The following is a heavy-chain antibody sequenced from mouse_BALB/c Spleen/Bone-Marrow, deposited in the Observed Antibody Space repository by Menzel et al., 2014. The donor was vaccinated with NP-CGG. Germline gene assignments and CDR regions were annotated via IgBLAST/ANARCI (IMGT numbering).Heavy chain of an antibody. CDR2: ISPSDGYT. V-gene: IGHV1-69*02. D-gene: IGHD2-4*01. CDR3: IRAGTMITTWVGY. J-gene: IGHJ2*01. Sequence: QVQLKQSGAELVRPGASVKLSCKASGYMFTSFWMNWVKQRPGQGLEWIGNISPSDGYTNYNQKFKDKATLTVDKSSSTAYMQLSSPTSEDSAVYYCIRAGTMITTWVGYWGQGTTLTVSS. CDR1: GYMFTSFW.